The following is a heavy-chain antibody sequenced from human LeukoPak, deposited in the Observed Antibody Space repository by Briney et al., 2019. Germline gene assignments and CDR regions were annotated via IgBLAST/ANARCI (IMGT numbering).Heavy chain of an antibody. V-gene: IGHV3-48*04. CDR2: ISSDGGTT. CDR1: GFTFSSYG. Sequence: GGSRRLSCAASGFTFSSYGMHWVRQAPGKGLECVSYISSDGGTTHYADSVQGRFTISRANAKNSLYLHMSSLTADDTAIYFCARARGSYSFDYWGQGTLVTVSS. J-gene: IGHJ4*02. D-gene: IGHD3-10*01. CDR3: ARARGSYSFDY.